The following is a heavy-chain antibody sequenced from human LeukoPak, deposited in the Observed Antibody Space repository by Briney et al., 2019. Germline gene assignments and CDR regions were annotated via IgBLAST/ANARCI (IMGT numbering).Heavy chain of an antibody. V-gene: IGHV1-18*01. CDR1: GYTFTSYG. Sequence: ASVKVSCKASGYTFTSYGISWVRQAPGQGLEWMGWISAYNGNTNYAQKLQGRVTMTTDTSTSTAYMELRSLRSDDTAVCYYARIGPVSSFPDLGYCSSTSCPFDYWGQGTLVTVSS. J-gene: IGHJ4*02. CDR3: ARIGPVSSFPDLGYCSSTSCPFDY. D-gene: IGHD2-2*01. CDR2: ISAYNGNT.